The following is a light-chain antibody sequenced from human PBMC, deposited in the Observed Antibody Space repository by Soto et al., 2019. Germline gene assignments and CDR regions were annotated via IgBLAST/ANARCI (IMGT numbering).Light chain of an antibody. J-gene: IGKJ5*01. CDR1: QSISSY. V-gene: IGKV1-39*01. Sequence: DTHMTQSPSSLSASVGDRVTVTCRASQSISSYLNWYQQKPGKAPKLLIYAASSLQGGVPSRFSGSGSGTDFTLTISSLQPEDFATYYCQQSYSTPITFGQGTRLENK. CDR3: QQSYSTPIT. CDR2: AAS.